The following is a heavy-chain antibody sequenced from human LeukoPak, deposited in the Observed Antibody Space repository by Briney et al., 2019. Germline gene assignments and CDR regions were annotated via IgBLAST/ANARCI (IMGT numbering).Heavy chain of an antibody. V-gene: IGHV3-48*04. CDR2: ITSSGSAI. Sequence: GGSLRLSCAASGFSFSSYSMIWVRQAPGKGLEWLSYITSSGSAIYYADSVKGRFTISRDNARNSLYLQMNSLRAEDTAVYYCARDVGRIRFWPFDPWGQGTLVTVSS. CDR3: ARDVGRIRFWPFDP. CDR1: GFSFSSYS. J-gene: IGHJ5*02. D-gene: IGHD2-15*01.